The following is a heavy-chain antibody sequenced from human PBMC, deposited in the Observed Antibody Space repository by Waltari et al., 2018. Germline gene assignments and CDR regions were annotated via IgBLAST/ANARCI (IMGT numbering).Heavy chain of an antibody. V-gene: IGHV1-2*06. CDR2: INPNSGGT. CDR1: GYTFTGYY. Sequence: QVQLVQSGAEVKKPGASVKVSCKASGYTFTGYYMHLVRQAHGQGLEWRGRINPNSGGTNYAQKFQGRVTMTRDTSISTAYMELSRRRSDDTAVYYCARDGGSSWSRLNWFDPWGQGTLVTVSS. CDR3: ARDGGSSWSRLNWFDP. D-gene: IGHD6-13*01. J-gene: IGHJ5*02.